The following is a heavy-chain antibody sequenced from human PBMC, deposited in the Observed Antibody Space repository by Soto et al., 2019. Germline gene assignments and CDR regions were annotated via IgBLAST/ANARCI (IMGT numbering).Heavy chain of an antibody. D-gene: IGHD3-3*01. CDR2: MNPNSGNT. J-gene: IGHJ6*03. Sequence: ASVKVSCKASGYTFTSYDINWVRQATGQGLEWMGWMNPNSGNTGYAQKFQGRVTMTRNTSISTAYMELSSLRSEDTAVYYCARAYYDFVSGYPESYYYYMDVWGKGTTVTVSS. CDR3: ARAYYDFVSGYPESYYYYMDV. CDR1: GYTFTSYD. V-gene: IGHV1-8*01.